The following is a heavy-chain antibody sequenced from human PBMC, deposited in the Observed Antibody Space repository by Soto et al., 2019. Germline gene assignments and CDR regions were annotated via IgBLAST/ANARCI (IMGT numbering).Heavy chain of an antibody. CDR3: ARDRSEPPYDYGDSRGYYYYGMDV. Sequence: QVQLVESGGGVVQPGRSLRLSCAASGFTFSSYGMHWVRQAPGKGLEWVAVIWYDGSNKYYADSVKGRFTISRDNSKNTLYLQMNSLRAEDTAVYYCARDRSEPPYDYGDSRGYYYYGMDVWGQGTTVTVSS. J-gene: IGHJ6*02. D-gene: IGHD4-17*01. CDR2: IWYDGSNK. V-gene: IGHV3-33*01. CDR1: GFTFSSYG.